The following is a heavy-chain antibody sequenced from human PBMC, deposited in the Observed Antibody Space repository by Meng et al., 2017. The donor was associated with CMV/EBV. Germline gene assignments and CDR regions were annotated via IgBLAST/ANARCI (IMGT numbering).Heavy chain of an antibody. CDR1: GYTFTGYY. V-gene: IGHV1-2*02. J-gene: IGHJ2*01. CDR2: INPNSGGT. CDR3: ATYIGNYINWYFDL. Sequence: QVQPVQSGAEVKKPGASGKVSCKASGYTFTGYYMHWVRQAPGQGLEWMGWINPNSGGTNYAQKFQGRVTMTRDTSISTAYMELSRLRSDDTAVYYCATYIGNYINWYFDLWGRGTLVTVSS. D-gene: IGHD1-7*01.